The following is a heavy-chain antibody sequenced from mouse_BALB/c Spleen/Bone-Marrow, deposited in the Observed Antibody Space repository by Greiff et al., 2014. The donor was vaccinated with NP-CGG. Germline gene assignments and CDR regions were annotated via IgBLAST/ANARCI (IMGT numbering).Heavy chain of an antibody. Sequence: EVQVVESGPELVKPGASVKMSCKTSGYRFTTYVMHWVKQKPGQGLEWIGYINPYNDVTNYNEKFKGKATLTSDKSSSTSYMELSSLTSEDSAVYYCARNYGHWYFDVWGAGTTVTVSS. CDR1: GYRFTTYV. J-gene: IGHJ1*01. D-gene: IGHD1-1*02. CDR2: INPYNDVT. CDR3: ARNYGHWYFDV. V-gene: IGHV1-14*01.